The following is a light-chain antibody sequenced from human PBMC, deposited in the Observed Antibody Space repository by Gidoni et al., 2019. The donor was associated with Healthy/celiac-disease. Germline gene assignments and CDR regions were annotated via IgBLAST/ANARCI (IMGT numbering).Light chain of an antibody. Sequence: DIQMTQSPSSLSASVGDRVTVTCRASQGISNYLAWYQKQPGKVPQLLIYAASTLQSGVPSRFSGSGSGTDFTLTISSLQPEDVATYYCQKYNSAPLTFXPXTKVDIK. V-gene: IGKV1-27*01. CDR1: QGISNY. CDR3: QKYNSAPLT. CDR2: AAS. J-gene: IGKJ3*01.